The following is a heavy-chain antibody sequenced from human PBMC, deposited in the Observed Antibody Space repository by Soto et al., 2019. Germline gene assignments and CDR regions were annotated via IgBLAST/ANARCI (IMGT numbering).Heavy chain of an antibody. CDR2: ISGSGGST. D-gene: IGHD6-13*01. CDR3: AKDPQQLPTGDAFDI. J-gene: IGHJ3*02. CDR1: GFTFSSYA. Sequence: GGSLRLSCAASGFTFSSYAMSWVRQAPGKGLEWVSGISGSGGSTYYADSVQGRFTISRDNSKNQLYLQRNSLRAEDTAVYYCAKDPQQLPTGDAFDIWGQGTMVTVSS. V-gene: IGHV3-23*01.